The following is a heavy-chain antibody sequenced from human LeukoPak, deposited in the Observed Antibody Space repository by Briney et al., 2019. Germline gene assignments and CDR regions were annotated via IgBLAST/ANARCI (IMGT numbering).Heavy chain of an antibody. V-gene: IGHV5-51*01. CDR2: IYPGDCGT. J-gene: IGHJ5*02. Sequence: GGSLEISCKGSGYIFTSYWIGGVRQVAGKGLEWMGIIYPGDCGTRYSPSFQGQVTISADKSISTAYLQWSSLKASDTAMYYCARKPHSSSWYSNWFDPWGQGTLVTVSS. CDR1: GYIFTSYW. CDR3: ARKPHSSSWYSNWFDP. D-gene: IGHD6-13*01.